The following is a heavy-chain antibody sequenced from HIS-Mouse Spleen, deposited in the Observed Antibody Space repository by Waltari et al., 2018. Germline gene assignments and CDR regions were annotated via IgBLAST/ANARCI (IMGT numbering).Heavy chain of an antibody. D-gene: IGHD6-13*01. V-gene: IGHV3-30*04. CDR2: ISYDGSNK. Sequence: QVQLVESGGGVVQPGRSLRLSCAASGFTFSSYAMHWVRQAPGKGLEWVAVISYDGSNKYYADSVKGRFTISRDNSKNTLYLQMNSLRAEDTAVYYCARPLGSSWPFDYWGQGTLVTVSS. CDR1: GFTFSSYA. CDR3: ARPLGSSWPFDY. J-gene: IGHJ4*02.